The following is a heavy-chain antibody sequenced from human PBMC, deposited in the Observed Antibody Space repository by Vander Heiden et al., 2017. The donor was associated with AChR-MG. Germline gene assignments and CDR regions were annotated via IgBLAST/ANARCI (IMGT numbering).Heavy chain of an antibody. V-gene: IGHV3-9*01. Sequence: EVQLVESGGGLVQPGRSMSLSCAASGFTFDAYAMPWVRQAPGKGLEWVSSISWNSGTVLYADSVKGRFTISRDNAKNSLYLQMNSLRPEDTALYYCAKYGGSRTVFGRPHYFDSWGQGTLVTVSS. CDR3: AKYGGSRTVFGRPHYFDS. CDR2: ISWNSGTV. J-gene: IGHJ4*02. D-gene: IGHD3-16*01. CDR1: GFTFDAYA.